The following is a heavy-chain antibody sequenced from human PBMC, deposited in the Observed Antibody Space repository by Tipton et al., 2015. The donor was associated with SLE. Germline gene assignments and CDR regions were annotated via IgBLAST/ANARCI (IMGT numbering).Heavy chain of an antibody. V-gene: IGHV3-30*02. J-gene: IGHJ4*02. CDR1: GFTYSGYA. CDR3: AGGTGAYFDH. D-gene: IGHD3-16*01. Sequence: SLRLSCAASGFTYSGYAMHWVRQAPGKGLEWVAFIRADGSNKDYADSVKGRFTISRDNSKNTLYLQMNRLGVEDTAVYYCAGGTGAYFDHWGQGTLVTVPS. CDR2: IRADGSNK.